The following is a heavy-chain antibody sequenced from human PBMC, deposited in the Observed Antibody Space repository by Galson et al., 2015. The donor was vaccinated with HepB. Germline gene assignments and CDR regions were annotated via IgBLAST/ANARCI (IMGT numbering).Heavy chain of an antibody. CDR1: GYTLTELS. Sequence: SVKVSCKVSGYTLTELSMHWVRQAPGKGLERMGGLDPEDGETIYAQKCQGRVTMTEDTSTDTAYMELSSPRSEDSAVYYCANLPRQGITMVRGNYYYSGMDVWGQGTTVTVSS. CDR2: LDPEDGET. J-gene: IGHJ6*02. V-gene: IGHV1-24*01. CDR3: ANLPRQGITMVRGNYYYSGMDV. D-gene: IGHD3-10*01.